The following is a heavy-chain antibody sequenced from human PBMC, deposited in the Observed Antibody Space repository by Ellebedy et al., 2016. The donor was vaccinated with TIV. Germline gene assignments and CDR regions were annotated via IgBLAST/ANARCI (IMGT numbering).Heavy chain of an antibody. CDR3: AKDRHQDTSMDYFYHYGMDV. CDR2: INRKGNSR. J-gene: IGHJ6*02. V-gene: IGHV3-9*01. D-gene: IGHD5-18*01. Sequence: GGSLRLXXAASGFTFVEYAMYWVRQPPGKGLEWVATINRKGNSRWYADSLKGRFTISRDNARNSLYLQMNSLRGEDTALYYCAKDRHQDTSMDYFYHYGMDVWGQGTTVIVSS. CDR1: GFTFVEYA.